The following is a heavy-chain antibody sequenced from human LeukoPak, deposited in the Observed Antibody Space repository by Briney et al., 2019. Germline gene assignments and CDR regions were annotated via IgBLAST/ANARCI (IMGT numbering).Heavy chain of an antibody. V-gene: IGHV1-69*13. CDR1: GGTFSSYA. CDR2: IIPIFGTA. D-gene: IGHD2-15*01. CDR3: AREGFSYSSSFDY. Sequence: GASVKVSCKASGGTFSSYAISWVRQAPEQGLEWMGGIIPIFGTANYAQKFQGRVTITADESTSTAYMELSSLRSEDTAVYYCAREGFSYSSSFDYWGQGTLVTVSS. J-gene: IGHJ4*02.